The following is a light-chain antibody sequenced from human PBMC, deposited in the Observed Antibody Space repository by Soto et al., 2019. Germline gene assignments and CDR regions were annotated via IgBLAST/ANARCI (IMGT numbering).Light chain of an antibody. CDR3: AAWDDSLGGHVV. J-gene: IGLJ2*01. V-gene: IGLV1-47*01. CDR2: RND. CDR1: SSNIGRTY. Sequence: QSVLTQPPSASGTPGQRVTISCSGSSSNIGRTYVYWYQQLPGTAPKVLMYRNDHRPSGVPARFSGSKSGYSASLAISGRRSEDEADYFCAAWDDSLGGHVVVGGGTKLTVL.